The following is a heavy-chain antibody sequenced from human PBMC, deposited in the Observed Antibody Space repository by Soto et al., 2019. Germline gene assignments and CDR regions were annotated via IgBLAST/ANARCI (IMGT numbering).Heavy chain of an antibody. J-gene: IGHJ4*02. CDR1: GYSISSGCY. V-gene: IGHV4-38-2*02. CDR2: IYHGGTT. D-gene: IGHD5-18*01. Sequence: ASETLSLTCTVSGYSISSGCYWSWIRQPPGKGPEWIASIYHGGTTFYNPSLKSRITISVDTSKNQFSLKLTYVTAADTAVYYCARCLRGYSYGYYFDYWGQGTLVTVSS. CDR3: ARCLRGYSYGYYFDY.